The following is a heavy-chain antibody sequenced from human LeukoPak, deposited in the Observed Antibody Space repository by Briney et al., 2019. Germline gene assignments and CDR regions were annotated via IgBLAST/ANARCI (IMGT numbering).Heavy chain of an antibody. J-gene: IGHJ5*02. CDR2: IYYSGST. CDR1: GGSISSGDYY. V-gene: IGHV4-30-4*08. CDR3: ARSNPVGATGWFDP. Sequence: SQTLSLTCTVSGGSISSGDYYWSWIRQPPGKGLEWIGYIYYSGSTYYNPSLKSRVTISVDTSKNHFSLKLSSVTAADTAVYYCARSNPVGATGWFDPWGQGTLVTVPS. D-gene: IGHD1-26*01.